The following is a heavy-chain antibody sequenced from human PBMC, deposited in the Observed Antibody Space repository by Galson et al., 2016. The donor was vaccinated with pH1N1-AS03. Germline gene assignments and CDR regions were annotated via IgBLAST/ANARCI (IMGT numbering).Heavy chain of an antibody. D-gene: IGHD3-16*01. V-gene: IGHV3-53*01. CDR1: GFTINNNY. Sequence: SLRLSCAASGFTINNNYMSWVRQAPGKGLEWVSVIYGGGDTFYADSVKGRFTISRDNSKNTVYLQMNSLRVEDTAGYYCAREPWGSTQGEYWGQGTLVTVSS. CDR3: AREPWGSTQGEY. CDR2: IYGGGDT. J-gene: IGHJ4*02.